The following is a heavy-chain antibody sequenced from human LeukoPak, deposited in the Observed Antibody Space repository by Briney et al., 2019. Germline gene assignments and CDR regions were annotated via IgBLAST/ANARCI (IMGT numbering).Heavy chain of an antibody. V-gene: IGHV4-61*09. CDR3: ARSNNYVLLWFGEPQYFDY. D-gene: IGHD3-10*01. CDR2: IHASGNT. Sequence: SETLSLTCTVSGGSISSGRYCWSWIRQPAGKGLEWIGHIHASGNTNYNPSLKSRLTISVDTSKNQFSLKLSSVTAADTAVYYCARSNNYVLLWFGEPQYFDYWGQGTLVTVSS. CDR1: GGSISSGRYC. J-gene: IGHJ4*02.